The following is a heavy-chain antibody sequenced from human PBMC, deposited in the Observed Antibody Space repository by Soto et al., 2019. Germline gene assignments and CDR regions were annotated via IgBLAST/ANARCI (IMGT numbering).Heavy chain of an antibody. J-gene: IGHJ4*02. Sequence: GGSLRLSCAASGFTFSSYAMSWVRQAPGKGLEWVSAISGSGGSTYYADSVKGRFTISRDNSKNTLYLQMNSLRAEDTAVYYCAQNPYYYDSSGYDGRDYWGQGTLVTVSS. CDR3: AQNPYYYDSSGYDGRDY. V-gene: IGHV3-23*01. D-gene: IGHD3-22*01. CDR1: GFTFSSYA. CDR2: ISGSGGST.